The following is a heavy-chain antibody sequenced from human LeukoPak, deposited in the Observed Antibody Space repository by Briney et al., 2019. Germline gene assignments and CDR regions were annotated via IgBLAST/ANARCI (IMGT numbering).Heavy chain of an antibody. D-gene: IGHD3-22*01. Sequence: PSETLSLTCTVSGGSISSDYWSWIRQPPGKGLEWIGYIHHSGSTNYNPSLKSRVTISIDTSKHQFSLKLSSVTAADTAVYYCARQSSGCYDYWGQETLVTVSS. CDR1: GGSISSDY. J-gene: IGHJ4*02. CDR2: IHHSGST. CDR3: ARQSSGCYDY. V-gene: IGHV4-59*08.